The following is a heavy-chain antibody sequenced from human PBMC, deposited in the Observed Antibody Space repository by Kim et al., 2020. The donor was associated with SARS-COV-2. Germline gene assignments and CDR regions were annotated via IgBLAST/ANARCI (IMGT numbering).Heavy chain of an antibody. Sequence: SYADSVKGRFTISRDNAKNTLYLQMNSLRAEDTAVYYCARDMEGYSYVDYWGQGTLVTVSS. J-gene: IGHJ4*02. D-gene: IGHD5-18*01. V-gene: IGHV3-74*01. CDR3: ARDMEGYSYVDY.